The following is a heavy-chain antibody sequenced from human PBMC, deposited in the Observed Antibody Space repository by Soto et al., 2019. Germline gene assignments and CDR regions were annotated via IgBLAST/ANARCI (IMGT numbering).Heavy chain of an antibody. Sequence: QLQLQEAGSGLVKPSQTLSLTCAVSGGSISPGGYSLSWIRQPPGKGLEWIGYSYHSGSTYYNPSLKSRVTISVDRSKNQFSLKLRSVTAADTAVYYGARGYAGSRRGFDYWGHGTLVTVSS. CDR2: SYHSGST. CDR1: GGSISPGGYS. D-gene: IGHD1-26*01. CDR3: ARGYAGSRRGFDY. J-gene: IGHJ4*01. V-gene: IGHV4-30-2*01.